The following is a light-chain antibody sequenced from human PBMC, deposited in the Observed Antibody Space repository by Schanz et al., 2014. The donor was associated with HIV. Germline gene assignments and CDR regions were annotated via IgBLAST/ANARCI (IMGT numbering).Light chain of an antibody. CDR2: GNS. CDR1: RSNIGAGYH. V-gene: IGLV1-40*01. CDR3: QSFDRGMRGLI. Sequence: QSVLTQPPSVSGAPGQRVTISCTGSRSNIGAGYHVQWYQQLPGTAPKLLIYGNSNRPSGVPDRFSGSKSDTSASLAITGLQADDEADYYCQSFDRGMRGLIFGGGTKLTVL. J-gene: IGLJ2*01.